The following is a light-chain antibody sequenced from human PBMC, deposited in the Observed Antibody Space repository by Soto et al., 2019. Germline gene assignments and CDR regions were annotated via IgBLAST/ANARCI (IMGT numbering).Light chain of an antibody. CDR3: QQRSNWPPIT. J-gene: IGKJ5*01. CDR2: DAS. Sequence: EVVLTQSPVTLSLSPGESATLSCRASQSFRGLLAWYQQKPGQAPRLLIYDASNRATGIPARFSGSGSGTDFTLTISSLEPEDFAVYYCQQRSNWPPITFGQGTRLEIK. V-gene: IGKV3-11*01. CDR1: QSFRGL.